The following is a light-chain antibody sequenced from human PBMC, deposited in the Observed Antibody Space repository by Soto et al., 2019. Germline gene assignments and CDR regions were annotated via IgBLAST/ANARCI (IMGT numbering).Light chain of an antibody. Sequence: EIVLTQSPGTLSLSPGERATLSCRASQSVSGNSVAWYQQKPGQAPRLLIYEASNRAGGIPDRFSGSGSWTVFTLTINRLHPEDFAVYFCQQYETPPYTLAQGTKLEI. J-gene: IGKJ2*01. CDR2: EAS. V-gene: IGKV3-20*01. CDR3: QQYETPPYT. CDR1: QSVSGNS.